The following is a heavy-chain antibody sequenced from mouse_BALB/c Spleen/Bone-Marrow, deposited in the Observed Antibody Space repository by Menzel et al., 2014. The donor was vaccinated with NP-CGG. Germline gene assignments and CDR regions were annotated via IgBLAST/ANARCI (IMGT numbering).Heavy chain of an antibody. CDR2: IWAGGST. D-gene: IGHD2-14*01. V-gene: IGHV2-9*02. CDR3: ARDNYRGAWFAY. J-gene: IGHJ3*01. Sequence: VKLVESGPGLVAPSQSLSITCTVSGFSLTSYGVHWVRQPPGKGLEWLGVIWAGGSTNYNSALMSRLSISKDNSKSQVFLKMNSLQTDDTAMYYCARDNYRGAWFAYWGQATLVTVSA. CDR1: GFSLTSYG.